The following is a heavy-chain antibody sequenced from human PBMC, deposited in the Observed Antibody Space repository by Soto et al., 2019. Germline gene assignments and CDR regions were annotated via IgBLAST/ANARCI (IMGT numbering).Heavy chain of an antibody. Sequence: GASVKVYWKAAGYTFTGYDMHWVRQAPGQGLEWMGWINPNSGGTNYAQKFQGWVTMTRDTSISTAYMELSRLRSDDTAVYYCARDSSIPYYYSPYATDVWGTGPTVTL. CDR2: INPNSGGT. V-gene: IGHV1-2*04. D-gene: IGHD2-2*01. CDR3: ARDSSIPYYYSPYATDV. CDR1: GYTFTGYD. J-gene: IGHJ6*04.